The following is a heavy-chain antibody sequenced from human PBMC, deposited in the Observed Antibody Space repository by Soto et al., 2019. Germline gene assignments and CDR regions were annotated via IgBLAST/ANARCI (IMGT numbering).Heavy chain of an antibody. D-gene: IGHD6-19*01. Sequence: GGSLKLSCAASGFTFSGSAMHWVRQASGKGLEWVGRIRSKTNSYATTYAASVTGRFTISRDDSENTAYLQMNSLKTEDTAVYYCNQEIAVAGTSFDSWGQGNLVNVS. CDR3: NQEIAVAGTSFDS. J-gene: IGHJ5*01. CDR1: GFTFSGSA. V-gene: IGHV3-73*01. CDR2: IRSKTNSYAT.